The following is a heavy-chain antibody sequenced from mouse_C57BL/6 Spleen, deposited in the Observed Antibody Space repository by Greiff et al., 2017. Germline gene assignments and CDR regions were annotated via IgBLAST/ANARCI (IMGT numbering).Heavy chain of an antibody. CDR1: GYTFTDYE. CDR3: TTGNWDYFDY. Sequence: VHLVESGAELVRPGASVTLSCKASGYTFTDYEMHWVKQTPVHGLEWIGAIDPETGGTAYNQKFKGKAILTADKSSSTAYMELRSLTSEDSAVYYCTTGNWDYFDYWGQGTTLTVSS. D-gene: IGHD4-1*01. CDR2: IDPETGGT. V-gene: IGHV1-15*01. J-gene: IGHJ2*01.